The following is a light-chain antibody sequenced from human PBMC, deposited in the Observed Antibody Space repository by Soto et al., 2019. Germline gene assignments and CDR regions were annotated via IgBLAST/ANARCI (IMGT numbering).Light chain of an antibody. CDR2: EVN. J-gene: IGLJ1*01. Sequence: LTQPPSVSGSPGQSVTISCTGTSSDVGFFNYVSWYQHHPGKVPKFLIYEVNKRPSGVPDRFSGSKSGNTASLTVSGLQPEDEAEYFCSSFVDGTSYVFGTGTKSPS. CDR3: SSFVDGTSYV. V-gene: IGLV2-8*01. CDR1: SSDVGFFNY.